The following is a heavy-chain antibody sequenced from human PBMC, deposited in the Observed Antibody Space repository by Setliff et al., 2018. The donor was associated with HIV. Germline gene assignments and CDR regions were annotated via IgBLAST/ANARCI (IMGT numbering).Heavy chain of an antibody. CDR2: IMPMLGTA. J-gene: IGHJ5*02. D-gene: IGHD3-16*01. CDR1: GGTFSNYF. V-gene: IGHV1-69*08. CDR3: ARAVGGGFDP. Sequence: SVKVSCKASGGTFSNYFISWIRQAPGQGLEWMGKIMPMLGTANYAQKFQGRVTMTRNTSISTAYMELSGLRSEDTAVYYRARAVGGGFDPWGQGTLVTVSS.